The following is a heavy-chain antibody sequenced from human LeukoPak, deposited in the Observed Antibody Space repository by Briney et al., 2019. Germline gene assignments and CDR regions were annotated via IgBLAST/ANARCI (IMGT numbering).Heavy chain of an antibody. D-gene: IGHD7-27*01. CDR2: ISSSSSYT. CDR3: ARDPELGTANYYFDY. Sequence: GGSLRLSCAASGFTFSDYYMSWIRQAPGKGLEWVSYISSSSSYTNYADSVKGRFTISRDNAKNSLYLQMNSLRADDTAVYYCARDPELGTANYYFDYWGQGTLVTVSS. V-gene: IGHV3-11*05. CDR1: GFTFSDYY. J-gene: IGHJ4*02.